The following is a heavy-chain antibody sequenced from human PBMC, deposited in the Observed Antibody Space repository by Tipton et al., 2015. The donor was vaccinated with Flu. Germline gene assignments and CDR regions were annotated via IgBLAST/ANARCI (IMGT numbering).Heavy chain of an antibody. Sequence: SLRLSCAGSVFNVSSTYMSWVRQAPGKGLEWVSVIYSGGSGYYAVSVKGRFTLSRDPSKNTMYLQMNNLRADDMAVYYCAGDPGIANGMDVWGQGTTVTVSS. D-gene: IGHD2-21*01. CDR2: IYSGGSG. J-gene: IGHJ6*02. CDR1: VFNVSSTY. CDR3: AGDPGIANGMDV. V-gene: IGHV3-53*01.